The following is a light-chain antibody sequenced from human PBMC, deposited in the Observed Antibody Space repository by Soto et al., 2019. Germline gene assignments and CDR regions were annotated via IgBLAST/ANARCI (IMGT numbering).Light chain of an antibody. CDR2: EGS. CDR3: CSYAGSSTYV. Sequence: QSVLTQPASVSGSPGQSITISCTGTSSDVGSYNLVSRYQQHPGKAPKLMIYEGSKRPSGVSNRFSGSKSGNTASLTISELQAEDEADYYCCSYAGSSTYVFGTGTKVTVL. J-gene: IGLJ1*01. CDR1: SSDVGSYNL. V-gene: IGLV2-23*01.